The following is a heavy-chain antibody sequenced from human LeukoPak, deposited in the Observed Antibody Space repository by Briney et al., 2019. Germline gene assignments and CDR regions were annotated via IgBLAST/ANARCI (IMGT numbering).Heavy chain of an antibody. D-gene: IGHD6-19*01. CDR3: AKLFSAVSTKFEY. J-gene: IGHJ4*02. Sequence: GGSLRLSCAASGFIFSSYAMSWVRQAPGKGLEWVSAISGSGDSTYYADSVKCRFTISRDNSKNTLHLQMNSLRDEDTAIYYCAKLFSAVSTKFEYWGQGTQVTVSS. CDR1: GFIFSSYA. V-gene: IGHV3-23*01. CDR2: ISGSGDST.